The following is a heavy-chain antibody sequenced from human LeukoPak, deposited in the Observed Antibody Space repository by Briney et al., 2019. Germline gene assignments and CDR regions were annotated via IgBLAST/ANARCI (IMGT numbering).Heavy chain of an antibody. J-gene: IGHJ5*02. V-gene: IGHV1-69*04. CDR3: ARRDYGDYGWLDP. Sequence: ASVKDACKASGGTFSSYAIRWVRPAPGQGLEWMGTIIPILGIANYAQKFQGRVTITADKSTSTAYLELSSLRSENTAVYYCARRDYGDYGWLDPWGQGTLVTVSS. D-gene: IGHD4-17*01. CDR2: IIPILGIA. CDR1: GGTFSSYA.